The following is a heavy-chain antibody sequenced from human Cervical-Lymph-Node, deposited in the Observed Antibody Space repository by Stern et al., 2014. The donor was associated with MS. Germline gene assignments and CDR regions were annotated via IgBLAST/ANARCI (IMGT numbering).Heavy chain of an antibody. D-gene: IGHD2-21*01. V-gene: IGHV1-69*01. CDR2: FVPLFSTP. CDR3: ARLLRETFYYYYGMEV. CDR1: GDNFISYA. J-gene: IGHJ6*02. Sequence: VQLGQSGAEVKKPGSSVKVSCKASGDNFISYAFSWVRPAPGHGLEWMGGFVPLFSTPNFAPKFPDRVMITPEETPWTGYLGLSSLRSEDTAVYYCARLLRETFYYYYGMEVWGQGTRVTVSS.